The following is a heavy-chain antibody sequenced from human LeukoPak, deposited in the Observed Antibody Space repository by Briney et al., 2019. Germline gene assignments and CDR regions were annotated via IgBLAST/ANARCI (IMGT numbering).Heavy chain of an antibody. Sequence: SQTQSLTCTVSGGSISSGDHFWTWIRQHPGKGLEWIGYIYNSGGTYYNPSLKSRVIISVDTSKNQFSLKLSSVTAADTAVYFCARGLKQLNYFDYWGQGTLVTVSS. CDR2: IYNSGGT. V-gene: IGHV4-31*03. CDR3: ARGLKQLNYFDY. J-gene: IGHJ4*02. CDR1: GGSISSGDHF. D-gene: IGHD5-18*01.